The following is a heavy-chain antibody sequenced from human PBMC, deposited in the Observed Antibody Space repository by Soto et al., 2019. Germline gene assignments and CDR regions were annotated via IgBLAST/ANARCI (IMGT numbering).Heavy chain of an antibody. Sequence: QVQLVQSGAEVKKPGSSVKVSCKASGGTFSSYAISWVRQPPGQGLEWMGAIIPIFGTANYAQKFQGRVTITADESTSTAYMELSRLRSQDTAVYYCAIDRINGYNRYYFDYWGQGTLVSLSS. CDR2: IIPIFGTA. CDR1: GGTFSSYA. CDR3: AIDRINGYNRYYFDY. V-gene: IGHV1-69*01. J-gene: IGHJ4*02. D-gene: IGHD5-12*01.